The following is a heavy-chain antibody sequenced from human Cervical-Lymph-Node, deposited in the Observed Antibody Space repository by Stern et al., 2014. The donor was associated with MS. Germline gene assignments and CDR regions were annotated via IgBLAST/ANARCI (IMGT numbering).Heavy chain of an antibody. Sequence: AQLVESGSEVKKPGASVKVSCKASEYTHNNYLIHWVRQAPGQRPDWMGVIHPSGATNYAQKVQDRVTMTTDASTSTFYMELSRLRSEDTAVYYCAVRYCSGGRCYSVPDVWGQGTTVIVSS. V-gene: IGHV1-46*02. CDR2: IHPSGAT. D-gene: IGHD2-15*01. J-gene: IGHJ6*02. CDR1: EYTHNNYL. CDR3: AVRYCSGGRCYSVPDV.